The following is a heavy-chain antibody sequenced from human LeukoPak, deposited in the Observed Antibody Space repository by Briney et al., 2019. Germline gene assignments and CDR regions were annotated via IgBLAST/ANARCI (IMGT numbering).Heavy chain of an antibody. J-gene: IGHJ4*02. CDR2: IGNDGIIK. Sequence: GGTLSLSCAVSGFTFTTYGIHWVRQAAGPGLEGLAGIGNDGIIKRSSDSVKSRFTISRDKSKTTLHLPMNRLRAADTALYYCVKDRGLSGYDGLEYWGQGAQVTVSS. D-gene: IGHD5-12*01. CDR3: VKDRGLSGYDGLEY. CDR1: GFTFTTYG. V-gene: IGHV3-30*18.